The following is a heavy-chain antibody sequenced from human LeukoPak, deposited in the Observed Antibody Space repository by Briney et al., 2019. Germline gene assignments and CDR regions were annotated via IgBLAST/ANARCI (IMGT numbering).Heavy chain of an antibody. CDR2: IRGTGDSP. CDR1: GFTFTNYH. Sequence: GASVKVSCKASGFTFTNYHTHWVRQAPGQGLEWVGLIRGTGDSPDYAQKFQGRVTVTCDTSTNTLYLELRSLKLEDTAVYYCARAPGGTLDFWGQGTLSPSPQ. CDR3: ARAPGGTLDF. D-gene: IGHD4-23*01. J-gene: IGHJ4*02. V-gene: IGHV1-46*01.